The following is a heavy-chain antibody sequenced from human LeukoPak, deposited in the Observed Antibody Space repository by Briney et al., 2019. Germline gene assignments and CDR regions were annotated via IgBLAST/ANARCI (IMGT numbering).Heavy chain of an antibody. J-gene: IGHJ4*02. D-gene: IGHD3-3*01. CDR1: GDTFSSYA. CDR2: IILIFGTA. CDR3: LYRAYDFGVVNGVAFDY. V-gene: IGHV1-69*13. Sequence: SVKVSCKASGDTFSSYAISWVRQAPGQGLEWMGGIILIFGTANYAQKFQGRVTITADESTSTAYMELSSLRSEDTAVYYCLYRAYDFGVVNGVAFDYWGQGTLVTVSS.